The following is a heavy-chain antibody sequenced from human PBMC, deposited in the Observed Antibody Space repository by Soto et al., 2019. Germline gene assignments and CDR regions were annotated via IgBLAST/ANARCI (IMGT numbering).Heavy chain of an antibody. J-gene: IGHJ5*02. D-gene: IGHD3-10*01. V-gene: IGHV4-39*01. Sequence: SETLSLTCSVSGGFIGSSSYYFGWIRQPPGKGLEWIGSLYYTVTTNYNSSLKSRVTISADKSQNQFSLRLSSVTAADTAVYYCAKGPQAGYYDSGTFYSSVPWGQGTLVTVS. CDR2: LYYTVTT. CDR3: AKGPQAGYYDSGTFYSSVP. CDR1: GGFIGSSSYY.